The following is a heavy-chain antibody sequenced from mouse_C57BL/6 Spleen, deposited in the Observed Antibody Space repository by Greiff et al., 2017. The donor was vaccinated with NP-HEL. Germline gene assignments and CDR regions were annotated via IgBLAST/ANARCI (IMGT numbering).Heavy chain of an antibody. J-gene: IGHJ1*03. CDR2: IDPEDGET. Sequence: EVMLVESGAELVKPGASVKLSCTASGFNIKDYYMHWVKQRTEQGLEWIGRIDPEDGETKYDPKFQGKATITADTSSNTAYLQLSSLTSEDTAVEYCARYDGRDYYGNGYFDVWGTGTTVTVSS. CDR1: GFNIKDYY. CDR3: ARYDGRDYYGNGYFDV. V-gene: IGHV14-2*01. D-gene: IGHD1-1*01.